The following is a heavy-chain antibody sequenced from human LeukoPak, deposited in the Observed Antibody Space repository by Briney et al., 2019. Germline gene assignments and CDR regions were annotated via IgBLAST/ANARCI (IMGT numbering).Heavy chain of an antibody. CDR3: AREAVAVGGSWFDP. D-gene: IGHD6-19*01. CDR1: GGSLSGYY. J-gene: IGHJ5*02. CDR2: INLSGNT. Sequence: PSETLSLTCGVFGGSLSGYYWSWIRQPPGQGLEWIGEINLSGNTNYNPSLKSRVSISVDTSKNQFSLHLTSVTAADTAIYYCAREAVAVGGSWFDPWGQGTLVTVSS. V-gene: IGHV4-34*01.